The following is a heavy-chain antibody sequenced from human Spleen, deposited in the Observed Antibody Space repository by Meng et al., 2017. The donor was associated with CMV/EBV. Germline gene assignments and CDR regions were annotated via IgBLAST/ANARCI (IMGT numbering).Heavy chain of an antibody. CDR3: AKPTRGYYDSSGYYY. CDR2: ISGSGGST. Sequence: GGSLRLSCAASGFTFSDYYMNWVRQAPGKGLEWVSAISGSGGSTYSADSVKGRFTISRDNSKNTLYLQMNSLRAEDTAVYYCAKPTRGYYDSSGYYYWGQGTLVTVSS. D-gene: IGHD3-22*01. CDR1: GFTFSDYY. V-gene: IGHV3-23*01. J-gene: IGHJ4*02.